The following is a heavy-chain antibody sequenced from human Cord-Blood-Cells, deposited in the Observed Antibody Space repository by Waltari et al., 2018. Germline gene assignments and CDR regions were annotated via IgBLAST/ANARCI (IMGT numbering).Heavy chain of an antibody. CDR3: AREPYCSSTSCYGAFDI. D-gene: IGHD2-2*01. Sequence: QVQLVASGGGVVQPGRSLRLSCAASGFTFSSHGTPLVGPGPGKGLEWVAVIWYDGSNKYYADSVKGRFTISRDNSKNTLYLQMNSLRAEDTAVYYCAREPYCSSTSCYGAFDIWGQGTMVTVSS. CDR2: IWYDGSNK. V-gene: IGHV3-33*01. CDR1: GFTFSSHG. J-gene: IGHJ3*02.